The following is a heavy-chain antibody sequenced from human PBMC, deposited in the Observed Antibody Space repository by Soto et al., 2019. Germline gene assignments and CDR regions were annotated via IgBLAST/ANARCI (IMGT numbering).Heavy chain of an antibody. V-gene: IGHV1-69*13. CDR3: ARGVRYDSSGYYYFY. D-gene: IGHD3-22*01. CDR2: IIPLFGTA. CDR1: GGTFTTYA. Sequence: GASVKVSCKASGGTFTTYAIHWLRQAPGQGLEWMGGIIPLFGTAKYAQNFQGRITITADESTNTAYMELRSLRSQDTAVYYCARGVRYDSSGYYYFYWSQGSLVTVSS. J-gene: IGHJ4*02.